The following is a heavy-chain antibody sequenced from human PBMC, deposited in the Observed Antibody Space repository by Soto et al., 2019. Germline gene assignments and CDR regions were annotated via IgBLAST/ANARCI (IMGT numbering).Heavy chain of an antibody. Sequence: SETLSLTCAVYGGSFSGYYWSWIRQPPGKGLEWIGEINHSGSTNYNPSLKSRVTISVDTSKNQFSLKLSSVTAADTAVYYCARGLTIFGVVTPIPMDVWGHGTTVTVSS. J-gene: IGHJ6*02. CDR3: ARGLTIFGVVTPIPMDV. CDR2: INHSGST. V-gene: IGHV4-34*01. CDR1: GGSFSGYY. D-gene: IGHD3-3*01.